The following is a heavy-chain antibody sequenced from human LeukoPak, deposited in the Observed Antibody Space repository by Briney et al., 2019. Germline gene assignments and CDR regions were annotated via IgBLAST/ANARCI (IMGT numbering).Heavy chain of an antibody. CDR2: LYYSGST. J-gene: IGHJ3*02. CDR3: ARPRATAGTVHDLDAFDI. D-gene: IGHD6-13*01. CDR1: GASISSYY. V-gene: IGHV4-59*08. Sequence: KPSETLSLTCTVSGASISSYYWSWIRQPPGKGLEWIGYLYYSGSTKYNPSLKSRVTISLDTSKNQFSLKLSSVTAGDSAVYYCARPRATAGTVHDLDAFDIWGQGTVVTVSS.